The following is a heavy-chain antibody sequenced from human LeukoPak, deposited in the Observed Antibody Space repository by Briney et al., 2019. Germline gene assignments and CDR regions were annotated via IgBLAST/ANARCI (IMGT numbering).Heavy chain of an antibody. CDR3: ARRATVVGPAPFDH. CDR2: ISPGGDTI. D-gene: IGHD4-23*01. CDR1: GFSFTIYA. V-gene: IGHV3-23*01. Sequence: GGSLRLSCAASGFSFTIYAMSWVRQAPGKGLEWVSAISPGGDTIYYLDSMKGRFTISRDNSKNTLYLQMNSLRAEGTAVYYCARRATVVGPAPFDHWGQGTLVTVSS. J-gene: IGHJ4*02.